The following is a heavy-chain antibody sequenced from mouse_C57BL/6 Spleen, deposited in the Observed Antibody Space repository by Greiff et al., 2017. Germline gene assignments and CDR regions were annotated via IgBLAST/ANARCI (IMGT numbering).Heavy chain of an antibody. CDR3: AGDKDYGSSYVDY. CDR2: ISDGGSYT. Sequence: EVQGVESGGGLVKPGGSLKLSCAASGFTFSSYAMSWVRQTPEKRPAWVATISDGGSYTYYPDNVKGRFTISTDNAKTNLYLQMSHLKSEDTAMYYCAGDKDYGSSYVDYWGQGTTLTVSS. D-gene: IGHD1-1*01. V-gene: IGHV5-4*01. CDR1: GFTFSSYA. J-gene: IGHJ2*01.